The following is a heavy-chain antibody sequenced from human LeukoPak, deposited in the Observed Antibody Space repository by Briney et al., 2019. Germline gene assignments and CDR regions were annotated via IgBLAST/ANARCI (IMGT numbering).Heavy chain of an antibody. CDR1: GFTFSNHD. J-gene: IGHJ4*02. CDR2: IGTEADT. CDR3: ARGRLATRFGGGGIDY. V-gene: IGHV3-13*01. D-gene: IGHD3-10*01. Sequence: GGSLRLSCVASGFTFSNHDMHWVRQATGEGLDWVSGIGTEADTFYADSVKGRFTISRENGKGSTFLQMNSLTAGDTARYYCARGRLATRFGGGGIDYWGQGILVTVSS.